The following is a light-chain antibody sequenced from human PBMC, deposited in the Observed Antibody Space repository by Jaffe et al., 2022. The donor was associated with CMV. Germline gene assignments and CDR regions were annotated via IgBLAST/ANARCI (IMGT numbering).Light chain of an antibody. CDR1: QGVSDN. J-gene: IGKJ1*01. CDR3: QQYNKGPPWT. Sequence: EVVMTQSPATLSVSPGERVSLSCRASQGVSDNLAWYQQKPGQAPRLLIFGASTRATDIPARFSGSGSGTEFTLTISRLEPEDFAVYYCQQYNKGPPWTFGQGTKVEIK. CDR2: GAS. V-gene: IGKV3-15*01.